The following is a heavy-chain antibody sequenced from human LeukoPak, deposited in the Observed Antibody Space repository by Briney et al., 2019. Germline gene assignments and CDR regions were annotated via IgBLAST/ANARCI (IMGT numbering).Heavy chain of an antibody. V-gene: IGHV3-48*01. Sequence: GGSLRLSCAASGFTFSTYIMNWVRQAPGKGLEWVSYISSSSTIYYADSVKGRFTISRDNSKNTLYLQMNSLRAEDTAVYYCARVYGDYVFDAFDIWGQGTMVTVSS. CDR1: GFTFSTYI. CDR3: ARVYGDYVFDAFDI. CDR2: ISSSSTI. D-gene: IGHD4-17*01. J-gene: IGHJ3*02.